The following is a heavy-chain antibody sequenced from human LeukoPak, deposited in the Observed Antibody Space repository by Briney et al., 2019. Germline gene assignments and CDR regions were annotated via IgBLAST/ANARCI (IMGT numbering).Heavy chain of an antibody. V-gene: IGHV1-18*01. CDR2: ISAYNGNT. CDR3: ARVGSSIAARLHDY. CDR1: GYTFTSYG. Sequence: ASVKVSCKASGYTFTSYGISWVRQAPGQGREGMGWISAYNGNTNYSQKLQGRVTMTTDTSTSTAYMELRSLRSDDTAVYYCARVGSSIAARLHDYWGQGTLVTVSS. J-gene: IGHJ4*02. D-gene: IGHD6-6*01.